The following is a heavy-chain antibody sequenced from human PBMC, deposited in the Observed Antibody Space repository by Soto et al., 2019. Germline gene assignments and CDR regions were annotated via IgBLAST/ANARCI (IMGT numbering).Heavy chain of an antibody. CDR2: ISAHNGNT. CDR1: GYTFTSYG. Sequence: ASVKVSCKASGYTFTSYGISWVRQAPGQGLEWMGWISAHNGNTNYAQKLQGRVTMTTDTSTSTAYMELRSLRSDDTAVYYCARDRMHTIFVVVNPDDDTFDIWGQGTMDTVSS. D-gene: IGHD3-3*01. V-gene: IGHV1-18*01. CDR3: ARDRMHTIFVVVNPDDDTFDI. J-gene: IGHJ3*02.